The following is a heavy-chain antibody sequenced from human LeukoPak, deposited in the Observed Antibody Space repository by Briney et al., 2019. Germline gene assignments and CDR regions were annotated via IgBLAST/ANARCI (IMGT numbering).Heavy chain of an antibody. CDR1: GYTFTSYD. CDR3: AKDPVTRTDSDSSGYFLDWFDP. J-gene: IGHJ5*02. V-gene: IGHV1-8*03. D-gene: IGHD3-22*01. Sequence: GASVKVSCKASGYTFTSYDINWVRQATGQGLEWMGWMNPNSGNTGYAQKFQGRVTITRNTSISTAYMELSSLRAEDTAVYYCAKDPVTRTDSDSSGYFLDWFDPWGQGTLVTVSS. CDR2: MNPNSGNT.